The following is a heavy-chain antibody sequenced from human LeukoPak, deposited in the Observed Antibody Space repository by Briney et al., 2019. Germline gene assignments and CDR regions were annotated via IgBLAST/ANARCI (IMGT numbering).Heavy chain of an antibody. CDR1: GGSISSSSYY. D-gene: IGHD6-19*01. Sequence: KSSETLSLTCTVSGGSISSSSYYWGWIRQPPGEGLEWIGSMFYSGSTYYNPSLKSRATISVGTSKNQFSLKLSSVTAADTAVYYCARRVAATRYFDYWGQGTLVTVSS. J-gene: IGHJ4*02. CDR2: MFYSGST. CDR3: ARRVAATRYFDY. V-gene: IGHV4-39*01.